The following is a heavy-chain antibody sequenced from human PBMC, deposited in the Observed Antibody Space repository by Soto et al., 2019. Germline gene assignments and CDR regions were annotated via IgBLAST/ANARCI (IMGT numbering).Heavy chain of an antibody. J-gene: IGHJ5*02. CDR3: ARDHYYYGSGSYPTWRGLAP. CDR1: GFTFSSYS. Sequence: GGSLRLSCAASGFTFSSYSMNWVRQAPGKGLEWVSSISSSSSYIYYADSVKGRFTISRDNAKNSLYPQMNSLRAEDTAVYYCARDHYYYGSGSYPTWRGLAPWGQGTLVTVSS. V-gene: IGHV3-21*01. CDR2: ISSSSSYI. D-gene: IGHD3-10*01.